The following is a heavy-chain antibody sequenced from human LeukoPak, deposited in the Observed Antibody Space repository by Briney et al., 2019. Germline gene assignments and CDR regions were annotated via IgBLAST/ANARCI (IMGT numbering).Heavy chain of an antibody. CDR3: ARDCSSTSCTIAS. V-gene: IGHV4-59*12. J-gene: IGHJ4*02. CDR2: IYHSGST. D-gene: IGHD2-2*01. CDR1: GGSISSYY. Sequence: SETLSLTCTVSGGSISSYYWGWIRQPPGKGLEWIGYIYHSGSTYYNPSLKSRVTISVDRSKNQFSLKLSSVTAADTAVYYCARDCSSTSCTIASWGQGTLVTVSS.